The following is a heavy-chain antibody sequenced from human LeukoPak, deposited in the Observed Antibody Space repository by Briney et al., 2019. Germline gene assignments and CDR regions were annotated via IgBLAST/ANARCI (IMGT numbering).Heavy chain of an antibody. D-gene: IGHD6-19*01. CDR3: ARGIAVAGTFAFDY. V-gene: IGHV4-39*07. Sequence: SETLSLTCTVSGGSISSSYYYWGWIRQPPGKGLEWIGSIYYSGSTNYNPSLKSRVTISVDKSKNQFSLKLSSVTAADTAVYYCARGIAVAGTFAFDYWGRGTLVTVSS. CDR1: GGSISSSYYY. J-gene: IGHJ4*02. CDR2: IYYSGST.